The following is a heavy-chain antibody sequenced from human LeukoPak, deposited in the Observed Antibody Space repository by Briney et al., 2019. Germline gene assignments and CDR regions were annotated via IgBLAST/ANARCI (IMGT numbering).Heavy chain of an antibody. Sequence: ASVKVSCKASGYTFTGYYMHWVRQAPGQGLEWMGWINPNSGGTNYAQKFQGRVTMTRDTSISTAYMELSRLRSDDTAVHYCARDQRYYDFWSGLLWAFDIWGQGTMVTVSS. J-gene: IGHJ3*02. CDR2: INPNSGGT. V-gene: IGHV1-2*02. CDR3: ARDQRYYDFWSGLLWAFDI. D-gene: IGHD3-3*01. CDR1: GYTFTGYY.